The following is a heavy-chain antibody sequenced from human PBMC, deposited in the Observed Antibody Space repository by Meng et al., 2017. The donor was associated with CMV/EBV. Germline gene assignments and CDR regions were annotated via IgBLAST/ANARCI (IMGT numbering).Heavy chain of an antibody. Sequence: QLVESGGGLVQAGGSLRLSCKASGFSVSSNYMSWVRQAPGKGLEWISIIYGSGNTYYGDSVKGRFTISRDNFRNTLYLQMNSLRAEDTAVYYCAREIPQAWASWGQGTLVTVSS. CDR1: GFSVSSNY. CDR2: IYGSGNT. CDR3: AREIPQAWAS. J-gene: IGHJ5*02. V-gene: IGHV3-66*01. D-gene: IGHD2-21*01.